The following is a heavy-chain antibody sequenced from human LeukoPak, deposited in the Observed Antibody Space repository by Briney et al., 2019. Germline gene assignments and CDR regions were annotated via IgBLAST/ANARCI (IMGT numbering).Heavy chain of an antibody. Sequence: GGSLRLSCAASGFTFDDYAMHWVRQAPGKGLEWVSGISWNSGSIGYADSVKGRFTISRDNAKNSLYLQMNSLRAEDTALYYFAKDNYDYVWGGGFDYWGQGTLVTVSS. V-gene: IGHV3-9*01. CDR2: ISWNSGSI. CDR1: GFTFDDYA. D-gene: IGHD3-16*01. J-gene: IGHJ4*02. CDR3: AKDNYDYVWGGGFDY.